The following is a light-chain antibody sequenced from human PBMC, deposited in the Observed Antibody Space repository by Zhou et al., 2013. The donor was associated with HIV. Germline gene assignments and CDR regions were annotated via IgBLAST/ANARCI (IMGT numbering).Light chain of an antibody. CDR2: AAS. J-gene: IGKJ1*01. V-gene: IGKV1-5*01. Sequence: DIQMTQSPSTLSASVGDRVTMTCRASQSISSYLNWYQQKPGKAPKLLIYAASSLQSGVPSRFSGSGSGTEFTLTINSLQPDDFATYYCQHYNNYPWTFGQGTKVEI. CDR3: QHYNNYPWT. CDR1: QSISSY.